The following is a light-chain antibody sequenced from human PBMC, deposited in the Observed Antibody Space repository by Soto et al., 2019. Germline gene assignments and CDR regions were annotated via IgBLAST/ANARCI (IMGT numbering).Light chain of an antibody. J-gene: IGLJ1*01. CDR1: TSDIAGYNY. CDR3: NSYTSASFYV. CDR2: EVT. V-gene: IGLV2-14*01. Sequence: QSVLARPASVSGSPGQSITISCTGTTSDIAGYNYVSWYQQHPGKAPKLLIYEVTSRASGVSHRFSGSKSGNTASLTISGLQAEDEAEYYCNSYTSASFYVFGTGTRSPS.